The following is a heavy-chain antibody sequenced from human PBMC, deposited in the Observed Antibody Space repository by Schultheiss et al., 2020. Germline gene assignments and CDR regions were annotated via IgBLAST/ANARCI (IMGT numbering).Heavy chain of an antibody. CDR1: GFSLSTSGVG. V-gene: IGHV2-70*01. CDR2: IDWDDDK. D-gene: IGHD6-19*01. J-gene: IGHJ6*02. Sequence: SGPTLVKPTQTLTLTCTFSGFSLSTSGVGVGWIRQPPGKALEWLALIDWDDDKYYSTSLKTRLTISKDTSKNQVVLTMTNMDPVDTATYYCARIQRYSSGWYENYYYGMDVWGQGTTVTVSS. CDR3: ARIQRYSSGWYENYYYGMDV.